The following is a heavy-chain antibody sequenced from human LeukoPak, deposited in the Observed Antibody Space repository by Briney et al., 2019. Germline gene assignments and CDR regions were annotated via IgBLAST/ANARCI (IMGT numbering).Heavy chain of an antibody. CDR1: GFTFSSYW. D-gene: IGHD6-13*01. CDR2: IKQDGSEK. V-gene: IGHV3-7*01. Sequence: GGSLRLSCAASGFTFSSYWMSWVRQAPGKGLEWVANIKQDGSEKYYVDSVKGRFTISRDNAKNSLYLQMNSLRAEDTALYYCTKDGAATAPPEVMAVWGQGTTVTVSS. J-gene: IGHJ6*02. CDR3: TKDGAATAPPEVMAV.